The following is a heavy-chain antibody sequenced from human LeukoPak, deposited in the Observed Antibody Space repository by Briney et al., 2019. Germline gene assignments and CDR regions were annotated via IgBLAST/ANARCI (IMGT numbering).Heavy chain of an antibody. Sequence: ASVKVSCKASGYTFTSYGISWVRQAPGQGLEWMGWISAYNGNTNYAQKLQGRVTMTTDTSTSTAYMELRSLRSDDTAVYYCARELYYYDSSSYYSHAFDIWGQGTMVTVSS. D-gene: IGHD3-22*01. V-gene: IGHV1-18*01. CDR1: GYTFTSYG. CDR2: ISAYNGNT. CDR3: ARELYYYDSSSYYSHAFDI. J-gene: IGHJ3*02.